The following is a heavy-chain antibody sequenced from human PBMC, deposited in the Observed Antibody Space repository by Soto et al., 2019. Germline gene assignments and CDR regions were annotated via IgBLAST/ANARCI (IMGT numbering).Heavy chain of an antibody. CDR1: GFTFSSYA. CDR3: AKGHSTWLWFWSYYYDGMDV. J-gene: IGHJ6*02. D-gene: IGHD3-10*01. Sequence: EVQLLESGGGLVQPGGSLRLSCAASGFTFSSYAMSWVRQAPGKGLEWVSAISGSGGSTYYADSVKGRFTISRDNSKNPLDLQMSSLRADASAVYYWAKGHSTWLWFWSYYYDGMDVCVHGTTVIVSS. CDR2: ISGSGGST. V-gene: IGHV3-23*01.